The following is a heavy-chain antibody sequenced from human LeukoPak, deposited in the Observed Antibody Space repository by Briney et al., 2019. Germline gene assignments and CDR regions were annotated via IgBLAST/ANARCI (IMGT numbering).Heavy chain of an antibody. CDR2: INHSGST. CDR1: GVSISRYY. J-gene: IGHJ5*02. D-gene: IGHD5-18*01. V-gene: IGHV4-34*01. CDR3: ARGRGGYSHVFRINGNNWFDP. Sequence: SETLSLTCTVSGVSISRYYWSWIRQPAGKGLEWIGEINHSGSTNYNPSLKSRVTISVDTSKNQFSLKLSSVTAADTAVYYCARGRGGYSHVFRINGNNWFDPWGQGTLVTVSS.